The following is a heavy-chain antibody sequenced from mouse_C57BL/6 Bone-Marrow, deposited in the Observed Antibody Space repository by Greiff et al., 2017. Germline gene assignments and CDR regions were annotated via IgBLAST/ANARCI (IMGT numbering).Heavy chain of an antibody. CDR2: ISYDGSN. Sequence: ESGPGLVKPSQSLSLTCSVTGYSITSGYYWNWIRQFPGNKLEWMGYISYDGSNNYNPSLKNRISITRDTSKNQFFLKLNSVTTEDTATYYCARGGYDEAWFAYWGQGTLVTVSA. CDR1: GYSITSGYY. J-gene: IGHJ3*01. D-gene: IGHD2-2*01. V-gene: IGHV3-6*01. CDR3: ARGGYDEAWFAY.